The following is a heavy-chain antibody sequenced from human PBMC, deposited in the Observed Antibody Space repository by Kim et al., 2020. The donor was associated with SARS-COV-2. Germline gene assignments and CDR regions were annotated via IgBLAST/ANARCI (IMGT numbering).Heavy chain of an antibody. D-gene: IGHD5-12*01. CDR2: INHSGST. CDR3: ARDIVVRSVDAFDI. Sequence: SETLSLTCAVYGGSFSGYYWSWIRQPPGKGLEWIGEINHSGSTNYNPSLKSRVTISVDTSKNQFSLKLSSVTAADTAVYYCARDIVVRSVDAFDIWGQGTMVTVSS. V-gene: IGHV4-34*01. CDR1: GGSFSGYY. J-gene: IGHJ3*02.